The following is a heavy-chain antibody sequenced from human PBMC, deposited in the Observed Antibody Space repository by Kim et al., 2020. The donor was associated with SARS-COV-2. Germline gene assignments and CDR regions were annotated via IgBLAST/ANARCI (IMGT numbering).Heavy chain of an antibody. D-gene: IGHD3-10*01. J-gene: IGHJ4*02. V-gene: IGHV3-64D*09. Sequence: GGSLRLSCSASGFTFSSYAMHWVRQAPRKGLEYVSAISSNGGSTYYADSVKGRFTISRDNSKNTLYLQMSSLRAEDTAVYYCVRFPRYYGSGTFDYWGQGTLVTVSS. CDR2: ISSNGGST. CDR1: GFTFSSYA. CDR3: VRFPRYYGSGTFDY.